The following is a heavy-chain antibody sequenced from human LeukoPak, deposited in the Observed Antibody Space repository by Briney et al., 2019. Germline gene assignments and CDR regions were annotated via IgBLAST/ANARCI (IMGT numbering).Heavy chain of an antibody. CDR2: IYTSGSN. CDR3: ASTQTAQGYCSGGSGYWALDY. CDR1: GGSISSYY. Sequence: SETLSLTCTASGGSISSYYWSWIRQPAGKGLEWIGRIYTSGSNNYYPSLKSRITMSVDTSRNQFSLKLSSVTAADTSVYYCASTQTAQGYCSGGSGYWALDYWGQGTLVSVFS. D-gene: IGHD2-15*01. J-gene: IGHJ4*02. V-gene: IGHV4-4*07.